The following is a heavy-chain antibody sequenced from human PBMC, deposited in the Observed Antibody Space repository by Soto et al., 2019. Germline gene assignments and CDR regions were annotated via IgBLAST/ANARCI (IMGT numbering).Heavy chain of an antibody. Sequence: QVQLVESGGGVVQPGRSLRLSCAASGFTFSSYAMHWVRQAPGKGLEWVAVISYDGSNKYYADYVKGRFTISRDNSKNPMYLQMNSLRAEDTAVYYCARDEGYCSGGSCSDGGYYYYGMDVWGQGTTVTVSS. V-gene: IGHV3-30-3*01. CDR1: GFTFSSYA. CDR3: ARDEGYCSGGSCSDGGYYYYGMDV. J-gene: IGHJ6*02. D-gene: IGHD2-15*01. CDR2: ISYDGSNK.